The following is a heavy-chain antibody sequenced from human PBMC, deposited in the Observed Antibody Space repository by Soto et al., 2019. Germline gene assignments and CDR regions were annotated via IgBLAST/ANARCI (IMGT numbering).Heavy chain of an antibody. V-gene: IGHV1-69*01. J-gene: IGHJ5*02. D-gene: IGHD3-10*01. CDR2: SIPMFGTT. CDR3: AREINDMVRGHNWCDP. CDR1: GGTFRSHA. Sequence: QVQLVQSGAEVKKPGSSVKVSCKASGGTFRSHAINWVRQAPGQGLEWMGGSIPMFGTTNYAQKLQVRVTTTTDESTSTAYMELISLRSEDTAVYYCAREINDMVRGHNWCDPWGQGTLVTVSS.